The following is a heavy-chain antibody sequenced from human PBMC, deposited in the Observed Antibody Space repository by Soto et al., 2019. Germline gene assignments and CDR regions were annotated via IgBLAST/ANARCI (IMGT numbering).Heavy chain of an antibody. Sequence: PSETPSLTCTVSGASVRISRFYWGWNRQTPGKGLEWIGSIVSSGAMHPNPSLRSRIDISLDSSQNKLSLDLFSVTAADTSVYYCARQETASVSHYLSLFGHWGQGILVTVTS. D-gene: IGHD3-3*02. V-gene: IGHV4-39*01. CDR2: IVSSGAM. CDR1: GASVRISRFY. J-gene: IGHJ4*02. CDR3: ARQETASVSHYLSLFGH.